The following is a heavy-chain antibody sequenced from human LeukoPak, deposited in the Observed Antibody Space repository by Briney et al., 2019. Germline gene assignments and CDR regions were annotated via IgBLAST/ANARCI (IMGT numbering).Heavy chain of an antibody. D-gene: IGHD6-13*01. CDR2: IYPGDSDT. V-gene: IGHV5-51*01. J-gene: IGHJ2*01. Sequence: GESLQISCKGSGYSFTSYWIGWVRQMPGKGLEWMGIIYPGDSDTRYSPSFQGQVTISADKSISTAYLQWSSLEASDTAMYYCARFPRIAAADHWYFDLWGRGTLVTVSS. CDR1: GYSFTSYW. CDR3: ARFPRIAAADHWYFDL.